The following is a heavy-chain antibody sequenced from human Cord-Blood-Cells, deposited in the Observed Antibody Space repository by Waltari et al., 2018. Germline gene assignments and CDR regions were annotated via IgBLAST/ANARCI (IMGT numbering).Heavy chain of an antibody. CDR2: INPNSGGT. Sequence: QVQLVQSGAEVKKPGASVKVSCKASGYTFTGYYMHWVRQAPGQVLEWMGWINPNSGGTNYAQKFQGRVTMTRDTSISTAYMELSRLRSDDTAVYYCARPSYYYDSSGFWFDPWGQGTLVTVSS. V-gene: IGHV1-2*02. D-gene: IGHD3-22*01. J-gene: IGHJ5*02. CDR3: ARPSYYYDSSGFWFDP. CDR1: GYTFTGYY.